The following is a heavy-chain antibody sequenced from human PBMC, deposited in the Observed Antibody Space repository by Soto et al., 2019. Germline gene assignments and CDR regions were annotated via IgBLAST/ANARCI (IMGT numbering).Heavy chain of an antibody. V-gene: IGHV1-18*01. CDR2: ISAHRGHT. D-gene: IGHD1-26*01. Sequence: QVQLVQSAPELTKPGASVKVSCRVSGHISGHYGISWVRLRAGQGLEWMGWISAHRGHTNYAHKFRGRVTMTTDPSTATVSMELTNLLSDDTAVYFCARDGDQWDQRFCEIWGQGTLVTVSS. CDR3: ARDGDQWDQRFCEI. CDR1: GHISGHYG. J-gene: IGHJ4*02.